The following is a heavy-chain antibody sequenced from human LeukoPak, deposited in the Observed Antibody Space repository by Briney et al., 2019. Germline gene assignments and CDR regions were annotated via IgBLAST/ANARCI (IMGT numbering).Heavy chain of an antibody. D-gene: IGHD6-19*01. CDR3: ARAVVGKEDLDY. J-gene: IGHJ4*02. CDR1: GFTFSSYG. CDR2: ISYDGSTK. Sequence: GGSLRLSCAASGFTFSSYGMHWVRQAPGKGLEWVAVISYDGSTKYYADSVRGRFIISRDNSKNTLYLQMDTLGAEDTAVYYCARAVVGKEDLDYWGQGTLVTVSS. V-gene: IGHV3-30*03.